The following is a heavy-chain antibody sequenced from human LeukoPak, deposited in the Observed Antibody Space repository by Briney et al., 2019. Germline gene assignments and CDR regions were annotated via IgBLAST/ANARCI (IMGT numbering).Heavy chain of an antibody. V-gene: IGHV3-23*01. CDR2: ISGSGGST. J-gene: IGHJ6*04. Sequence: GGSLRLSCAASGFTFSSYAMSWVRQAPGKGLEWVSAISGSGGSTYYADSVKGRFTISRDNSKNTLYLQMNSLRAEDTAVYYCAKDPPGARSSWSYGMDVWGKGTTVTVSS. CDR1: GFTFSSYA. CDR3: AKDPPGARSSWSYGMDV. D-gene: IGHD6-13*01.